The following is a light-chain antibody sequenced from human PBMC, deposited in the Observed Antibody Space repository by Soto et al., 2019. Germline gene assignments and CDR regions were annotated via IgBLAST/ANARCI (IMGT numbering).Light chain of an antibody. CDR3: QQYNSSPPEFT. CDR2: GAS. J-gene: IGKJ3*01. Sequence: EIVLTQSPGTLSVSPGERVTLSCRASQSISSSYLAWYQQRPGQAPRLLIFGASYRATGIPDRFSGSGSGTDFPLTISKLEPEDFEVYYCQQYNSSPPEFTFGPGTKVDS. V-gene: IGKV3-20*01. CDR1: QSISSSY.